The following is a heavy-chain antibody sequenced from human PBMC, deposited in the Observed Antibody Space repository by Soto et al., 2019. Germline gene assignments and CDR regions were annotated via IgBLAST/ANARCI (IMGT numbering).Heavy chain of an antibody. CDR2: IFSGGTT. D-gene: IGHD6-19*01. CDR3: ARVSGLAVAGGGSDDY. J-gene: IGHJ4*02. CDR1: GFTVSSIY. V-gene: IGHV3-53*02. Sequence: EVQLVETGGGLIQPGGSLKLSCAVSGFTVSSIYMSWVRQAPGKGLEWVSLIFSGGTTFYADSVKGRFTISRYNSKNTLDLQLNNRRAEDTAVYYCARVSGLAVAGGGSDDYCGQGTLVTVSS.